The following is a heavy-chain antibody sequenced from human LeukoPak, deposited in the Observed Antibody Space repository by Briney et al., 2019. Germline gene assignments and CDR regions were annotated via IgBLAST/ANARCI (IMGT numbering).Heavy chain of an antibody. J-gene: IGHJ3*02. CDR2: ITSSSDTT. D-gene: IGHD4-23*01. CDR3: ARDRGPRWDDAFDI. CDR1: GFTFSSYE. Sequence: GGSLRLSCAAPGFTFSSYEMNWVRQAPGEGLEWVSFITSSSDTTHYADSVKGRFTISRDNAKDSLYLQMNSLRAEDTAVYYCARDRGPRWDDAFDIWGQGTMVTVSS. V-gene: IGHV3-48*03.